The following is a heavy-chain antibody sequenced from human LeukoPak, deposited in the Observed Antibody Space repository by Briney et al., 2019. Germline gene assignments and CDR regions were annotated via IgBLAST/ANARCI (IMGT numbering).Heavy chain of an antibody. V-gene: IGHV1-69*13. J-gene: IGHJ4*02. CDR2: IIPIFGTA. CDR1: GGTFSSYA. Sequence: ASVKVSCKASGGTFSSYAISWVRQAPGQGLEWMGGIIPIFGTANYAQKFQGRVTITADESTSTAYMELSSLRSGDTAVYYCARDSRDLGGTNDYWGQGTLVTVSS. D-gene: IGHD3-16*01. CDR3: ARDSRDLGGTNDY.